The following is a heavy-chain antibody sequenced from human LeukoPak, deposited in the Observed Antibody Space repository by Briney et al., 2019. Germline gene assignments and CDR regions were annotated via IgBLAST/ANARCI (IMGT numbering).Heavy chain of an antibody. V-gene: IGHV4-39*01. CDR1: GGSISSSSYY. Sequence: TSETLSLTCTVSGGSISSSSYYWGWIRQPPGKGLEWIGSIYYSGSTYYNPSLKSRVTISVDTSKNQFSLKLSSVTAADTAVYYCARQTFRGYSYGLNWFDPWGQGTLVTVSS. J-gene: IGHJ5*02. D-gene: IGHD5-18*01. CDR2: IYYSGST. CDR3: ARQTFRGYSYGLNWFDP.